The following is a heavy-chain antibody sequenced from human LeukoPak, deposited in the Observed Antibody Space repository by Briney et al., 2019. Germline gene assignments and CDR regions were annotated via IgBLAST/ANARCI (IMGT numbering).Heavy chain of an antibody. V-gene: IGHV3-33*01. CDR2: IWYDGSNK. CDR3: VRGHLWLEN. J-gene: IGHJ4*02. Sequence: GRSLRLSCAASGFTFSSYGMHWVRQAPGKGLEWVAVIWYDGSNKYYADSVKGRFIISRDNAKNSVYLQMDSLRVEETAVYSCVRGHLWLENWGQGTLVTVSS. CDR1: GFTFSSYG. D-gene: IGHD3-3*02.